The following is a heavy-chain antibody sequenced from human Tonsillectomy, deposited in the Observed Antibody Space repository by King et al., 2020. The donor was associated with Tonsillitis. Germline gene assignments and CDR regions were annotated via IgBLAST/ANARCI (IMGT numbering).Heavy chain of an antibody. D-gene: IGHD6-19*01. CDR2: ISYDGKNK. CDR1: GFTFSSYG. V-gene: IGHV3-30*18. Sequence: VQLVESGGGVVQPGRSLRLSCAASGFTFSSYGMHWVRQAPGKGLEWVAVISYDGKNKYNAGSVKGRFTLSRDNSKNTLYLQMNSLRGEDTVVYYCAKGHSGGWFYFDSWGQGTLVTVSS. CDR3: AKGHSGGWFYFDS. J-gene: IGHJ4*02.